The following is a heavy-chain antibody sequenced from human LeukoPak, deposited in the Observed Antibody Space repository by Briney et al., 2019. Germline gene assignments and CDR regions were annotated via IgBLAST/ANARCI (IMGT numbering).Heavy chain of an antibody. J-gene: IGHJ6*02. CDR3: GRYYVMDV. Sequence: GGSLRLSCAASGXTFSTYVMNWVRQAPGKGLEWVSTISDSGGSTYYADSVKGRFTISRDNSKSTLYLQMNSLRAEDTAVYYCGRYYVMDVWGQGTSVTVSS. V-gene: IGHV3-23*01. CDR1: GXTFSTYV. CDR2: ISDSGGST.